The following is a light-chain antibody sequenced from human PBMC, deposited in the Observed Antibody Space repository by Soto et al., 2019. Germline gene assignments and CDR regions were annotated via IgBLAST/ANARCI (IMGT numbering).Light chain of an antibody. CDR3: QQYNDWPPLYT. Sequence: EIVMTQSPATLSVSPGERATLSCRASQSVSTNLAWYQQKPGHAPRRLIYGASTRATGIPARFSGSGSGTEFALTISSLQSEDFAVYYCQQYNDWPPLYTLGQGTKLEIK. V-gene: IGKV3-15*01. CDR1: QSVSTN. CDR2: GAS. J-gene: IGKJ2*01.